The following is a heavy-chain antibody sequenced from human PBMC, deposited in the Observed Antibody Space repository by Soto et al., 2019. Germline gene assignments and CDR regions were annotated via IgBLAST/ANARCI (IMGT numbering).Heavy chain of an antibody. CDR2: VSTYNSNT. D-gene: IGHD2-2*02. J-gene: IGHJ6*02. V-gene: IGHV1-18*01. Sequence: VASVKVSCKTSGYTFSSYGVSWVRQAPGQGLEWMGWVSTYNSNTNYVQKLQGRVTMTTDTSTSTAYMELRSLTSDDTAVYYCARAAYCSRTSCYRMDVWGQGTTVTVSS. CDR1: GYTFSSYG. CDR3: ARAAYCSRTSCYRMDV.